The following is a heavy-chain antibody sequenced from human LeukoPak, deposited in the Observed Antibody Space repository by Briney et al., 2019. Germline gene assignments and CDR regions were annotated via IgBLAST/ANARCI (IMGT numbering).Heavy chain of an antibody. CDR1: GFTFSSYG. V-gene: IGHV3-30*03. J-gene: IGHJ4*02. CDR2: ISYDGSNK. D-gene: IGHD5-24*01. CDR3: AREVGRDGYNYENY. Sequence: GGSLRLSCAASGFTFSSYGMHWVRQAPGKGLEWVAVISYDGSNKYCADSVKGRFTISRDNSKNTLYLRMNSLRAEDTAVYYYAREVGRDGYNYENYWGQGTLVTVSS.